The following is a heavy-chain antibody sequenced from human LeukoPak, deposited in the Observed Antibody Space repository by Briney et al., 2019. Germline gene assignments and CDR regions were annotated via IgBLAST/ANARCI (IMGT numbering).Heavy chain of an antibody. CDR1: GFTFSGST. Sequence: GGSLRLSCAASGFTFSGSTMDWVRQASGKGLEWVGRIRSKDNTYATAYAASVKGRVTISRDDSKNTAYLQMNSLKNEDTAVYYCTCEEMATITSWGQGTLVTVSS. V-gene: IGHV3-73*01. CDR3: TCEEMATITS. D-gene: IGHD5-24*01. CDR2: IRSKDNTYAT. J-gene: IGHJ5*02.